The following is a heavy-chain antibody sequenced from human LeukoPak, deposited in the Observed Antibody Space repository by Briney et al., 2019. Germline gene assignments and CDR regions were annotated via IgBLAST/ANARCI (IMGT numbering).Heavy chain of an antibody. V-gene: IGHV3-48*01. Sequence: GGSLRLSCAASGFTFSSYSMNWVRQAPGKGLEWVSYISSSSSTIYYADSVKGRFTISRDNAKNSLYLQMNSLRAEDTAVYYCARGPDDSSGYYYTDPYFDYWGQGTLVTVSS. J-gene: IGHJ4*02. CDR3: ARGPDDSSGYYYTDPYFDY. CDR1: GFTFSSYS. D-gene: IGHD3-22*01. CDR2: ISSSSSTI.